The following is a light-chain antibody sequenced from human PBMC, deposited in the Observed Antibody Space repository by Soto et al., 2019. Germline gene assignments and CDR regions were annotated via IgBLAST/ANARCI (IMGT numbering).Light chain of an antibody. CDR1: QSVSSSY. V-gene: IGKV3-20*01. CDR3: QQYGRSVT. Sequence: EIVLTQSPGTLSLSPGERATLSCMASQSVSSSYLAWYQQKPGQAPRLLIYGASSRATGIPDRFSGGGSGTDFTLTISRLEPEDFAVYYCQQYGRSVTFGQGTRLEI. CDR2: GAS. J-gene: IGKJ5*01.